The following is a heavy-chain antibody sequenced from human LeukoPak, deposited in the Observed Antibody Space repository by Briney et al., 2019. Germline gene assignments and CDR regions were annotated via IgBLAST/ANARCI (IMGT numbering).Heavy chain of an antibody. V-gene: IGHV4-34*01. CDR1: GGSFSGYY. CDR3: ARGGGEYCSSTSCYTQYNWFDP. Sequence: SETLSLTCAVYGGSFSGYYWSWIRQPPGKRLEWIGEINHSGSTNYNPSLKSRVTISVDTSKNQFSLKLSSVTAADTAVYYCARGGGEYCSSTSCYTQYNWFDPWGQGTLVTVSS. J-gene: IGHJ5*02. CDR2: INHSGST. D-gene: IGHD2-2*02.